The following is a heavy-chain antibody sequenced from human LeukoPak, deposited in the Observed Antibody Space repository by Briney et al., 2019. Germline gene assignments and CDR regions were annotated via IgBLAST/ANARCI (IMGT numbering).Heavy chain of an antibody. CDR2: VYHSGST. J-gene: IGHJ3*02. CDR3: ARKPLRTYYYDSKRALGPKANAFDI. V-gene: IGHV4-34*01. CDR1: GGSFSGYY. D-gene: IGHD3-22*01. Sequence: SETLSLTCAVYGGSFSGYYWSWIRQPPGKGLEWIGEVYHSGSTNYSPSLESRVTMSLDKSKNQFSLTLSSVTAADTAVYYCARKPLRTYYYDSKRALGPKANAFDIWGQGTMVTVSS.